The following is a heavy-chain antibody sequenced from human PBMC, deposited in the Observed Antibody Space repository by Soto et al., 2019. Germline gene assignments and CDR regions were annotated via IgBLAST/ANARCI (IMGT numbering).Heavy chain of an antibody. J-gene: IGHJ3*02. CDR3: AKDAMVIAAAGIDAFDI. CDR1: GFTFSSYA. D-gene: IGHD6-13*01. CDR2: ISGSGGST. V-gene: IGHV3-23*01. Sequence: GGSLRLSCAASGFTFSSYAMSWVRQAPGKGLEWVSAISGSGGSTYYADSVKGRFTISRDNSKNTLYLQMNSLRAEDTAVYYCAKDAMVIAAAGIDAFDIWGQGTMVTVSS.